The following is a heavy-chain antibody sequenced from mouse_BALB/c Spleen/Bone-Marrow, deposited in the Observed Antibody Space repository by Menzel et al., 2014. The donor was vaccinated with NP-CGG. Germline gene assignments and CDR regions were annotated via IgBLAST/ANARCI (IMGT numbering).Heavy chain of an antibody. CDR2: IHPNSGNT. D-gene: IGHD2-1*01. CDR1: GYTFTSSW. V-gene: IGHV1S130*01. J-gene: IGHJ2*01. CDR3: ARGGYGNYYFDY. Sequence: VKLMESGSVLVRPGASVKLSCKASGYTFTSSWMHWAKQRPGQGLGWIGEIHPNSGNTNYNEKFKGKATLTVDTSSSTAYVDLSSLTSEDSAVYYCARGGYGNYYFDYWGQGTTLTVSS.